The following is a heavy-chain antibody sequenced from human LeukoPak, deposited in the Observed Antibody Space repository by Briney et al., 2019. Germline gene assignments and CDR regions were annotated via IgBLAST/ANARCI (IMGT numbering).Heavy chain of an antibody. D-gene: IGHD5-12*01. CDR1: GYTFTSYG. CDR2: INPSGGST. CDR3: ARVGEDIVATGPAGY. V-gene: IGHV1-46*01. Sequence: HWASVKVSCKASGYTFTSYGISWVRQAPGQGLEWMGIINPSGGSTSYAQKFQGRVTMTRDTSTSTVYMELSSLRSEDTAVYYCARVGEDIVATGPAGYWGQGTLVTVSS. J-gene: IGHJ4*02.